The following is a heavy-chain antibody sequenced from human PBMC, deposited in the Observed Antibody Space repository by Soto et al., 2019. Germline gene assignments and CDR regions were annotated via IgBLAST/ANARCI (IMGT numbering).Heavy chain of an antibody. Sequence: QVQLVQSGADVKKPGASVKVSCKASGYNFTSYGISWVRQAPGQGLEWMGWISPHNDRTKYARRFQDRVTMTTETPTSTFYMELGSLRSHDTAVYYCARDLYYSSGRYFDHDAFDIWGQGTVVTVSS. CDR2: ISPHNDRT. D-gene: IGHD6-19*01. V-gene: IGHV1-18*01. CDR1: GYNFTSYG. CDR3: ARDLYYSSGRYFDHDAFDI. J-gene: IGHJ3*02.